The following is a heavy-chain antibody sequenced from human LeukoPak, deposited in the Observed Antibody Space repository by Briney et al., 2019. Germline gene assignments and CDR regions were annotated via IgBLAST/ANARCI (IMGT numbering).Heavy chain of an antibody. Sequence: PSETLSLTCTVSGGSISSYYWSWIRQPPGKGLEWIGYIYYSGSTNYNPSLKSRVTISVDTSKNQFSLKLSSVTAADTTVYYCASNYYGSGSLDYWGQGNLVTVSS. CDR3: ASNYYGSGSLDY. CDR1: GGSISSYY. J-gene: IGHJ4*02. CDR2: IYYSGST. V-gene: IGHV4-59*08. D-gene: IGHD3-10*01.